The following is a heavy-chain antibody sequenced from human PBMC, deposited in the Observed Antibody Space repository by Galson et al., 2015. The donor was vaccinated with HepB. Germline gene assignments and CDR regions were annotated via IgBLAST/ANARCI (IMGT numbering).Heavy chain of an antibody. CDR1: GFTFSSYA. CDR3: ARDSGGVFEY. D-gene: IGHD2-8*02. CDR2: ISYDGSIK. V-gene: IGHV3-30-3*01. J-gene: IGHJ4*02. Sequence: SLRLSCAASGFTFSSYAMHWVRQAPGKGLEWVAVISYDGSIKYYADSVKGRFTISRDNSKNTLYLQMSSLRAEDTAVYYYARDSGGVFEYWGQGTLVTVSS.